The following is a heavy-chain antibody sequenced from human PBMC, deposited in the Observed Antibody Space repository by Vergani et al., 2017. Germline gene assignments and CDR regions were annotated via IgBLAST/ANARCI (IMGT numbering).Heavy chain of an antibody. CDR3: HSRDSRDAFDI. D-gene: IGHD3-22*01. Sequence: QVQLVESGGGVVQPGRSLRLSCAASGFTFSSYGMHWVRQAPGKGLEWVAGISYDGSNKYYADSVKGRFTISRDNSKNTLYLQMNSLRAEDTAVYYCHSRDSRDAFDIWGQGTMVTVSS. J-gene: IGHJ3*02. CDR1: GFTFSSYG. CDR2: ISYDGSNK. V-gene: IGHV3-30*03.